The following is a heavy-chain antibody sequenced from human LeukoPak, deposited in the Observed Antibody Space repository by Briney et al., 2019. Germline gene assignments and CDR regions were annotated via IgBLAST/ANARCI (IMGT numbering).Heavy chain of an antibody. CDR3: AKLNSDSSTYPY. Sequence: GGSLRLSCAASGFTFSSYGMSWVRQAPGKGLEWVSSISGSGGRTYYADSVKGRFTISRDNSKNTLFLQMNSLRAEDTATYYCAKLNSDSSTYPYWGQGTLVTVSS. CDR2: ISGSGGRT. V-gene: IGHV3-23*01. J-gene: IGHJ4*02. CDR1: GFTFSSYG. D-gene: IGHD3-22*01.